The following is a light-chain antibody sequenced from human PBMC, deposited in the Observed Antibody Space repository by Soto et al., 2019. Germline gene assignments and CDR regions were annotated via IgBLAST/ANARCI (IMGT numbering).Light chain of an antibody. V-gene: IGLV2-14*01. CDR2: GVT. Sequence: QSVLTQPASVSGSPGQSITISCTGTSSDVGGSNYVSWYQQHPGLAPKLLIYGVTNRPSGVSPRFAGSKSGNTASLTISGLQAEDEADYHCSSYTSASTLLYLFGTGTKVTVL. CDR1: SSDVGGSNY. CDR3: SSYTSASTLLYL. J-gene: IGLJ1*01.